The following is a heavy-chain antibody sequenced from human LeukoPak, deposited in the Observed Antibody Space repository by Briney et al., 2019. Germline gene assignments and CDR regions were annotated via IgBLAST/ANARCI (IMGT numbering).Heavy chain of an antibody. CDR1: GFTVSSNY. CDR3: ARDLTKWGQSFDY. Sequence: PGGSLRLSCAASGFTVSSNYMSWVRQAPGKGLEWVSVIYSGGSTYYADSVKGRFTISRDNSKNTLYLQMNSLRAEDTAVYYCARDLTKWGQSFDYWGQGTLVTVSS. J-gene: IGHJ4*02. CDR2: IYSGGST. D-gene: IGHD1-26*01. V-gene: IGHV3-53*01.